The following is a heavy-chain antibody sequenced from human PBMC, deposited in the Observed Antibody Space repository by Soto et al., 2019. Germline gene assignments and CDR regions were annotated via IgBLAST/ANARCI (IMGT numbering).Heavy chain of an antibody. Sequence: QVQLVQSGAEVKKPGASVKVSCKASGYTFTSYGICWVRQAPGQGLEWMGWISGYNGNTNYAQNLQGRVTMTTDTSTSPAYRELRSLRSDGTAVYYCASRCSSTRCLDLWGRGTRVIVSS. D-gene: IGHD2-2*01. V-gene: IGHV1-18*01. CDR2: ISGYNGNT. J-gene: IGHJ2*01. CDR1: GYTFTSYG. CDR3: ASRCSSTRCLDL.